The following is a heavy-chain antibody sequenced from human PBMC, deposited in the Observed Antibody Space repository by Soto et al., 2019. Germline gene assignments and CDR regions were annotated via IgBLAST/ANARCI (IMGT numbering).Heavy chain of an antibody. D-gene: IGHD3-3*01. J-gene: IGHJ5*02. CDR2: IYHSGST. V-gene: IGHV4-59*08. CDR1: GGSISSYY. Sequence: PSETLSLTCTVSGGSISSYYWSWIRQPPGKGLEWIGYIYHSGSTNYNPSLKSRVTISVDTSKNQFSLKLSSVTAADTAVYYCARHQVGTIFGVVHYNWFDPWGQGTLVTVSS. CDR3: ARHQVGTIFGVVHYNWFDP.